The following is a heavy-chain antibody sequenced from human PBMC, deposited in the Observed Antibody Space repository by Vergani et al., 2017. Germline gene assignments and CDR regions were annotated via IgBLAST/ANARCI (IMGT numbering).Heavy chain of an antibody. CDR2: IYYSGST. CDR1: FDSIRNLY. J-gene: IGHJ6*02. V-gene: IGHV4-30-4*08. CDR3: ARYYDSWSGSSYGMDV. Sequence: QVQLQESGPGLVKSSETLSLTCSVSFDSIRNLYCNWIRQPPGKGLEWIGYIYYSGSTYYNPSLKSRLTFSVDTSKNQFSLKLSSVTAADTAVYYCARYYDSWSGSSYGMDVWGQGTTVTVSS. D-gene: IGHD3-22*01.